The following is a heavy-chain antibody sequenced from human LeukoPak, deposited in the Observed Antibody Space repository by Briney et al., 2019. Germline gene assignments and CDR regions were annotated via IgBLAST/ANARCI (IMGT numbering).Heavy chain of an antibody. CDR2: INTDGSSP. D-gene: IGHD3-10*01. CDR3: ARDEVTMVRGVSYYFDY. J-gene: IGHJ4*02. V-gene: IGHV3-74*01. CDR1: GFTFSSHW. Sequence: GGSLRLSCAASGFTFSSHWMHWVRQAPGKGLVWVSCINTDGSSPTYADSVKGRFTISRDNAKNSLYLQTNSLRAEDTAVYYCARDEVTMVRGVSYYFDYWGQGTLVTVSS.